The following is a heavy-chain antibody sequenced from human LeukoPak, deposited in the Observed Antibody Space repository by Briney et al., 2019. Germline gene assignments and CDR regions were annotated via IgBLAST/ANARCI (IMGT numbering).Heavy chain of an antibody. D-gene: IGHD1-20*01. Sequence: GGSLRLSCAASGFTFSSHSMNWVRQAPGKGLEWVSSISSGSSYIYYADSVEGRFTISRDNAKNSLYPQMNSLRAEDTAVYYCARRITGTTSDSFDSWGKGTLVTVSS. CDR1: GFTFSSHS. J-gene: IGHJ4*02. V-gene: IGHV3-21*01. CDR3: ARRITGTTSDSFDS. CDR2: ISSGSSYI.